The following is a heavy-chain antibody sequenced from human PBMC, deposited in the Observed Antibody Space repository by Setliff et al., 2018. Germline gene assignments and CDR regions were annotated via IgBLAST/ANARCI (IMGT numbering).Heavy chain of an antibody. J-gene: IGHJ4*02. CDR1: GASISSGSYY. D-gene: IGHD3-9*01. V-gene: IGHV4-61*02. Sequence: SETLSLTCAVSGASISSGSYYWSWIRQSDGKRLEWIGRIHASGSPNYNPSLKSRVTISLDPSANQFSLNLSSVTAADTAFYYCAKERYFDWFFEDWGQGTLVTVSS. CDR2: IHASGSP. CDR3: AKERYFDWFFED.